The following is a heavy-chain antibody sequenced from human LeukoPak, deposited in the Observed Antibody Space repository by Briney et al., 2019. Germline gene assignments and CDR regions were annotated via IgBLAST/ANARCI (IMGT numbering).Heavy chain of an antibody. J-gene: IGHJ4*02. D-gene: IGHD6-19*01. CDR2: VSYDGGDK. CDR1: GFTFSTYT. Sequence: GRSLRLSCAASGFTFSTYTMHWARQAPGKGLEWVAVVSYDGGDKYYADSVQGRFTISRDNSKNTLYLQMNSLRAEDTAVYYCAKDQREGVAVAGSPPEFDYWGQGTLVTVSS. CDR3: AKDQREGVAVAGSPPEFDY. V-gene: IGHV3-30*01.